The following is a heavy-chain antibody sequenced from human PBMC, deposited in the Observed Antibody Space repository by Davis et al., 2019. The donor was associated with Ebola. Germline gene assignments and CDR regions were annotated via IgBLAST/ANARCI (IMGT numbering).Heavy chain of an antibody. Sequence: AASVKVSCKASGYTFTNYYMHWVRQAPGQGLEWMGRINPNSGVTNYAQKFQGRVTMTRDTSISTAYMELSTLRSDDTAMFYCASTKAGLDYWGQGSLVTVSS. V-gene: IGHV1-2*06. CDR1: GYTFTNYY. J-gene: IGHJ4*02. CDR3: ASTKAGLDY. D-gene: IGHD2-8*01. CDR2: INPNSGVT.